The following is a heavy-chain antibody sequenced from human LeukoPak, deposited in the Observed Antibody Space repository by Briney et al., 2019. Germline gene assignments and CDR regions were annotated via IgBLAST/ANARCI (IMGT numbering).Heavy chain of an antibody. J-gene: IGHJ5*02. CDR3: AREGVYCSSTSCVNWFDP. CDR1: GFTFSSYW. D-gene: IGHD2-2*01. Sequence: PGGSLRLSCAASGFTFSSYWMHWVRQAPGEGLVWVSRINSDGSSTSYADSVKGRFTISRDNAKNTLYLQVNSLRAEDTAVYYCAREGVYCSSTSCVNWFDPWGQGTLVTVSS. CDR2: INSDGSST. V-gene: IGHV3-74*01.